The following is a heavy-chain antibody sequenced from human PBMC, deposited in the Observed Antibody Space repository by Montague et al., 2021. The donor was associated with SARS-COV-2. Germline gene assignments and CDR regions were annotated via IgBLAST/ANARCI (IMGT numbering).Heavy chain of an antibody. CDR1: GGSISSGGYY. J-gene: IGHJ5*02. CDR2: IYYSGST. CDR3: ARRALGYCSGGSCEEGFDP. V-gene: IGHV4-31*03. Sequence: TLSLTCTVSGGSISSGGYYWSWIRQHPGKGLEWIGYIYYSGSTXYNPSLKSRVTISVDTSKNQFSLKLSSVTAADTAVYYCARRALGYCSGGSCEEGFDPWGQGTLVTVSS. D-gene: IGHD2-15*01.